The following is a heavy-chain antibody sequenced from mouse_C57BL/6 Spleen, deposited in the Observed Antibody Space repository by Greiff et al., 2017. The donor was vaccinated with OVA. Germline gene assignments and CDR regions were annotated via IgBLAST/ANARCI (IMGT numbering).Heavy chain of an antibody. Sequence: VTLKESGAELVRPGASVKLSCTASGFNIKDDYMHWVKQRPEQGLEWIGWIDPENGDTEYASKFQGKATITADTSSNTAYLQLSSLTSEDTAVYYCTSYDKGWYFDVWGTGTTVTVSS. J-gene: IGHJ1*03. CDR2: IDPENGDT. CDR3: TSYDKGWYFDV. V-gene: IGHV14-4*01. CDR1: GFNIKDDY. D-gene: IGHD2-3*01.